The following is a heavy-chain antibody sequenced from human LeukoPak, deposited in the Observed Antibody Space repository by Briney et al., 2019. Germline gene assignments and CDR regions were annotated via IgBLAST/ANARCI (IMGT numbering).Heavy chain of an antibody. V-gene: IGHV3-20*04. Sequence: PGGSLRLSCAASGFTFSSYDMTWVRQAPGKGLEWVSTINWNGGSTGYADSVKGRFTISRDNAKNSLYLQMNSLRAEDTALYYCARVSDISVAAYFDYWGQGTLVTVSS. CDR2: INWNGGST. CDR3: ARVSDISVAAYFDY. D-gene: IGHD6-19*01. J-gene: IGHJ4*02. CDR1: GFTFSSYD.